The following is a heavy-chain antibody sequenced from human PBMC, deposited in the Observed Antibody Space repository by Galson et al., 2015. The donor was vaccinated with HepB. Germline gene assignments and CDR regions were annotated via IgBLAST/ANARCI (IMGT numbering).Heavy chain of an antibody. J-gene: IGHJ4*02. CDR3: ARDRPIAAADGGFYFDY. D-gene: IGHD6-13*01. CDR1: GFTFSSYA. V-gene: IGHV3-30*04. Sequence: SLRLSSAASGFTFSSYAMHWFRQAPGKGLEWVAVISYDGSNKYYADSVKGRFTISRDNSKNTLYLQMNSLRAEDTAVCYCARDRPIAAADGGFYFDYWGQGTLVTVPS. CDR2: ISYDGSNK.